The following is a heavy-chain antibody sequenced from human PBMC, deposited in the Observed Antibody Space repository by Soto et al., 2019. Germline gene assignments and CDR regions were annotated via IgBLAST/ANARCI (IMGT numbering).Heavy chain of an antibody. Sequence: EVQLVESGGGLVQPGGSLRLSCAASGIPVSSNYMTWVRQAPGKGLEWVSVLHSGGDTYYANSVKGRFTISRHDSTNTLFLKIHGPPPEDTAGYYWARDRPSFSAPRMAGWGQGTTATFPS. CDR1: GIPVSSNY. J-gene: IGHJ6*02. CDR3: ARDRPSFSAPRMAG. V-gene: IGHV3-53*04. CDR2: LHSGGDT.